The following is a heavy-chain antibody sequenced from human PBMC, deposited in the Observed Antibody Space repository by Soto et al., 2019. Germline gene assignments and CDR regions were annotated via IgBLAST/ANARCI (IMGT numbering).Heavy chain of an antibody. D-gene: IGHD3-10*01. CDR3: ATSYGSGYRAFDY. Sequence: SVKVSCKASGDTFAFHSINWVRQAPGLGLEWMGRINPILSMSNYAQRFQGRVTMTADKSTSTAYMVLSSLRSEDTAIYYCATSYGSGYRAFDYWGQGALVTVSS. J-gene: IGHJ4*02. CDR2: INPILSMS. V-gene: IGHV1-69*02. CDR1: GDTFAFHS.